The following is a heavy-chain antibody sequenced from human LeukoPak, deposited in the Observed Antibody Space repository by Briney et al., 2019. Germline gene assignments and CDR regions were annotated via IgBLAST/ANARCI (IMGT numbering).Heavy chain of an antibody. CDR2: ISSSSSYI. V-gene: IGHV3-21*01. Sequence: GGSLRLSCAASGFTFSSYSMNWVRQAPGKGLEWVSSISSSSSYIYYADSVEGRFTISRDNAKNSLYLQMNSLRAEDTAVYYCAREISRRITMVRGVPNWFDPWGQGTLVTVSS. CDR3: AREISRRITMVRGVPNWFDP. J-gene: IGHJ5*02. D-gene: IGHD3-10*01. CDR1: GFTFSSYS.